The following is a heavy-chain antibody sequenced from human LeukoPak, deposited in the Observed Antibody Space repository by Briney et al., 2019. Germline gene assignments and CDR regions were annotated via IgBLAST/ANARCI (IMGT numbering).Heavy chain of an antibody. D-gene: IGHD3-10*01. Sequence: SETLSLTCTVSGGSISSSSYYWGWIRQPPGKGLEWIGSIYYSGSTYYNPSLKSRVTISVDTSKNQFSLKLSSVTAADTAVYYCARRYYYGSGSYYNVNYFDYWGQGTLVTVSS. CDR2: IYYSGST. V-gene: IGHV4-39*01. CDR3: ARRYYYGSGSYYNVNYFDY. CDR1: GGSISSSSYY. J-gene: IGHJ4*02.